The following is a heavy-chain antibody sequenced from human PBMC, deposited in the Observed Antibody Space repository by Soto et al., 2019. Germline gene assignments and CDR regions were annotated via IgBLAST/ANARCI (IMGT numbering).Heavy chain of an antibody. V-gene: IGHV3-23*01. CDR1: GFTFSSYA. CDR3: AKDRVVVAATSRGFDY. D-gene: IGHD2-15*01. Sequence: HLGGSLRLSCAASGFTFSSYAMSWVRQAPGKGLEWVSAISGSGGSTYYADSVKGRFTISRDNSKNTLYLQMNSLRAEDTAVYYCAKDRVVVAATSRGFDYWGQGTLVTVSS. CDR2: ISGSGGST. J-gene: IGHJ4*02.